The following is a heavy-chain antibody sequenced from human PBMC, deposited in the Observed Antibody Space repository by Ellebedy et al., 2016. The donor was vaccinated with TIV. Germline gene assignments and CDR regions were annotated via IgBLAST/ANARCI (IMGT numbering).Heavy chain of an antibody. CDR3: AKNYGDYAYWFDP. Sequence: GESLKISCAASGFTFSSYSMNWVRQAPGKGLEWVSYISSGSSTIYYADSVKGRFTISRDNAKNTLYLQMNSLRAEDTAVYYCAKNYGDYAYWFDPWGQGTLVTVSS. CDR2: ISSGSSTI. D-gene: IGHD4-17*01. CDR1: GFTFSSYS. J-gene: IGHJ5*02. V-gene: IGHV3-48*01.